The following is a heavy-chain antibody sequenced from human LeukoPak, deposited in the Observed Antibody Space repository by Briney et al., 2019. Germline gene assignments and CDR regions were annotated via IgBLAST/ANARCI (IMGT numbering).Heavy chain of an antibody. CDR3: AKVGYSYGYFYYGVDV. CDR2: VSFTGGDT. Sequence: PGGSLRLSCAASGFTFSRTAMGWVRQAPGKGLEWVSSVSFTGGDTYYADSVKGRFTISRDDSENTLSLQMNSLRAEDTALYFCAKVGYSYGYFYYGVDVWGQGTTVTVSS. D-gene: IGHD5-18*01. J-gene: IGHJ6*02. V-gene: IGHV3-23*01. CDR1: GFTFSRTA.